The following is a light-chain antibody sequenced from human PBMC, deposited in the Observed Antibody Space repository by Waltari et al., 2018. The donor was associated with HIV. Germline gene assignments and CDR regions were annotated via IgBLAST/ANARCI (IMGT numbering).Light chain of an antibody. J-gene: IGLJ2*01. Sequence: SYELTQPPSVSAAPGQTVRVTCSGDKLGEKLVCWYQKKPGQSPLLLIYADRKRPSGIPDRFAASNSGNTATLAMSEAQAMDEAVYYCQTWDNNAGVFGGGTKLTVL. CDR1: KLGEKL. CDR2: ADR. V-gene: IGLV3-1*01. CDR3: QTWDNNAGV.